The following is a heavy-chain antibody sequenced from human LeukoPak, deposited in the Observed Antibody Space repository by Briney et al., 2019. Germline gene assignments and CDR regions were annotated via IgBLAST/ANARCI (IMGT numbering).Heavy chain of an antibody. Sequence: PGGSLRLSCAASGFTFSSYGMRWVRQAPGKGLEWVAVISYDGSNKYYADSVKGRFTISRDNSKNTLYLQMNSLRAEDTAVYYCAKAGSSGWYKSPFDYWGQGTLVTVSS. CDR1: GFTFSSYG. V-gene: IGHV3-30*18. CDR2: ISYDGSNK. D-gene: IGHD6-19*01. CDR3: AKAGSSGWYKSPFDY. J-gene: IGHJ4*02.